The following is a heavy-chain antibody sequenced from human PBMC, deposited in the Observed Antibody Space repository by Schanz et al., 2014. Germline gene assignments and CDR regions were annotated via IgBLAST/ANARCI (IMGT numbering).Heavy chain of an antibody. CDR2: FIPILDVG. J-gene: IGHJ4*02. CDR3: ARGGYSSGWYDRDIAHFDY. D-gene: IGHD6-19*01. Sequence: QVQLVQSWAEVKGPGASVKVSCKASGGTFSSYTISWVRQARGQGLEWVGRFIPILDVGNYAQQFQGRVTMTTDTSTGTAYMELRSLRSDDTAVYYCARGGYSSGWYDRDIAHFDYWGQGTLVTVSS. CDR1: GGTFSSYT. V-gene: IGHV1-69*04.